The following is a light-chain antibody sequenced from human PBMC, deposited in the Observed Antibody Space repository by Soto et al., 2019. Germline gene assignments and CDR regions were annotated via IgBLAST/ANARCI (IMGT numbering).Light chain of an antibody. V-gene: IGKV3-20*01. Sequence: ESVLTQSPGTLSLSPGERATLSCRASQSVASNYLAWYRQKPGQAPRLLIYGTSRRATGVPDKFSGSGSGTEFTLTISRLEPEDSAVYYCQQYGGSPLFTFGQGTKLEI. CDR1: QSVASNY. CDR2: GTS. CDR3: QQYGGSPLFT. J-gene: IGKJ3*01.